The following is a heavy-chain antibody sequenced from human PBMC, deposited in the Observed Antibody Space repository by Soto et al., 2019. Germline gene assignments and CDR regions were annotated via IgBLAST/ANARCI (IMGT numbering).Heavy chain of an antibody. D-gene: IGHD3-3*01. J-gene: IGHJ3*02. Sequence: QVQLVQSGAEVKKPGASVKVSCKASGYTFTSYAMHWVRQAPGQRLEWMGWINAGNGNTKYSQKFQGRVTITRDTSASTAYMELSILRSEDTAVYYCASEPLRLTIFGVVTDAFDIWGQGTMVTVSS. CDR1: GYTFTSYA. V-gene: IGHV1-3*01. CDR3: ASEPLRLTIFGVVTDAFDI. CDR2: INAGNGNT.